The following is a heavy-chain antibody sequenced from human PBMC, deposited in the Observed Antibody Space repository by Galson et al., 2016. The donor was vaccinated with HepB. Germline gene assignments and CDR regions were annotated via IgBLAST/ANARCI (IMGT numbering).Heavy chain of an antibody. Sequence: PALVKPTQTLTLTCTFSGFSLTTSGMCVTWIRQPPGRALEWLALIDWDGDKFYRTSLRARLTIPKDTSKDQVVLRMTNMDPVDTATYYCARIRWSGSHLDAVDFWGRGTTVTVSS. V-gene: IGHV2-70*01. CDR1: GFSLTTSGMC. CDR2: IDWDGDK. D-gene: IGHD1-26*01. J-gene: IGHJ3*01. CDR3: ARIRWSGSHLDAVDF.